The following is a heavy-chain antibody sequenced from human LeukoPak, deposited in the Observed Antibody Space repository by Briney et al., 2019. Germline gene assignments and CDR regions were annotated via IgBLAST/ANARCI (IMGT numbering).Heavy chain of an antibody. J-gene: IGHJ5*02. CDR1: GGSFSGYY. Sequence: SETLSLTCAVYGGSFSGYYWSWIRQPPGKGLEWIGYIYNSGSTSYNPSLKSRVTISVDTSKNQFSLKLSAVTAADTAVYYCARGSLSGSYSPFDPWGQGTLVTVSS. D-gene: IGHD1-26*01. CDR3: ARGSLSGSYSPFDP. V-gene: IGHV4-59*01. CDR2: IYNSGST.